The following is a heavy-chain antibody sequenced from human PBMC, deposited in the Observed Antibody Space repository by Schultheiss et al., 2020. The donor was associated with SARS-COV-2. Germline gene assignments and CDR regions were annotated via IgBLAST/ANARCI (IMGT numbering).Heavy chain of an antibody. Sequence: GESLKISCAASGFTFSSYAMSWVRQAPGKGLEWVANIRPGGDEKYYVDSVKGRFTISRDNDKNSLYLQLNSLKAEDTAVYYCARGDYYYDSSGYVGCDPWGQGTLVTGSS. CDR1: GFTFSSYA. V-gene: IGHV3-7*01. CDR3: ARGDYYYDSSGYVGCDP. D-gene: IGHD3-22*01. CDR2: IRPGGDEK. J-gene: IGHJ5*02.